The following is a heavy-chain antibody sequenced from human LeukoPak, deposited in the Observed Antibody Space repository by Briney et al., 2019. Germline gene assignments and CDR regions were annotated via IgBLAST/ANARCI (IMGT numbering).Heavy chain of an antibody. CDR3: ARDRFSYYYYMDV. CDR2: ISSNGGST. Sequence: PGGSLRLSCAASGFTFSSYGMHWVRQAPGKGLEYVSAISSNGGSTYYANSVKGRFTISRDNSKNTLYLQMGSLRAEDMAVYYCARDRFSYYYYMDVWGKGTTVTVSS. V-gene: IGHV3-64*01. J-gene: IGHJ6*03. CDR1: GFTFSSYG.